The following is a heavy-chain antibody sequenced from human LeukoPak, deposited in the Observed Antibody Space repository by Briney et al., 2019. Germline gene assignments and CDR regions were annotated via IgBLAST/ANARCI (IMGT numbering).Heavy chain of an antibody. D-gene: IGHD2-2*01. CDR3: ARGPRSTSCPDY. J-gene: IGHJ4*02. Sequence: AASVKVSCKASGGTFSSYAISWLRQAPGQGLEWMGGIIPIFGTANYAQKFQGRVTITTDESTSTAYMELSSLRSEDTAVYYCARGPRSTSCPDYWGQGTLVTVSS. CDR1: GGTFSSYA. CDR2: IIPIFGTA. V-gene: IGHV1-69*05.